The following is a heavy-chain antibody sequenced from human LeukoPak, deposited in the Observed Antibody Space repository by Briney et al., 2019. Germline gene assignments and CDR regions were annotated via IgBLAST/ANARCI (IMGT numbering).Heavy chain of an antibody. D-gene: IGHD4-17*01. Sequence: GGSLRLSCAASGFTFSSYAMSWVRQAPGKGLEWVSAISGSGGSTYYADSVKGRFTISRDNSKNTLYLQMNSLRAEDTAVYYCAKVDKPDTGTSYSLSFDYWGQGTLVTVSS. V-gene: IGHV3-23*01. CDR3: AKVDKPDTGTSYSLSFDY. CDR2: ISGSGGST. J-gene: IGHJ4*02. CDR1: GFTFSSYA.